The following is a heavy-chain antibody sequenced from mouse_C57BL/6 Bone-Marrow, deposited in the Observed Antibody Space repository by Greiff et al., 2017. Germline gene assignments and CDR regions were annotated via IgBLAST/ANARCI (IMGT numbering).Heavy chain of an antibody. D-gene: IGHD4-1*01. J-gene: IGHJ4*01. V-gene: IGHV5-4*01. CDR2: ISDGGSYT. CDR3: AREAGKAMDY. Sequence: EVNLVESGGGLVKPGGSLKLSCAASGFTFSSYAMSWVRQTPEKRLEWVATISDGGSYTYYPDNVKGRFTISRDNAKNNLYLHMSHLKSEDTAMYYCAREAGKAMDYWGQGTSVTVSS. CDR1: GFTFSSYA.